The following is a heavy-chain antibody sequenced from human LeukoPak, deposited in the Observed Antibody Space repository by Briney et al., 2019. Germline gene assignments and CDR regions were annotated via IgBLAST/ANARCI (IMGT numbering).Heavy chain of an antibody. J-gene: IGHJ6*02. CDR1: GFTFSNYA. V-gene: IGHV3-30-3*01. CDR3: ARDWSSKYPFYYGMDV. Sequence: GRSLRLSCAASGFTFSNYAMHWVRQAPGKGLEWMAVMSYDGSNKYYADSVKGRFTISRDNSKNTLYLQMNSLRAEDTAVYYCARDWSSKYPFYYGMDVWGQGTTVTVSS. D-gene: IGHD4-11*01. CDR2: MSYDGSNK.